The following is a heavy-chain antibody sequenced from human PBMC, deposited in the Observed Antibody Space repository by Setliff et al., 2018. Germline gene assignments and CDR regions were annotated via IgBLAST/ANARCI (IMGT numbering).Heavy chain of an antibody. J-gene: IGHJ5*02. D-gene: IGHD3-22*01. CDR3: ARAHTWSLPNDNSGYPGWFDP. CDR1: GASIGSGTYY. CDR2: IHYRGTT. V-gene: IGHV4-39*01. Sequence: SETLSLTCTVSGASIGSGTYYWAWIRQPPGKGLEWIGRIHYRGTTYSNASLASRLTISVDTAKNQFSLKLSSVTAADTAVYYCARAHTWSLPNDNSGYPGWFDPWGQGTLVTVSS.